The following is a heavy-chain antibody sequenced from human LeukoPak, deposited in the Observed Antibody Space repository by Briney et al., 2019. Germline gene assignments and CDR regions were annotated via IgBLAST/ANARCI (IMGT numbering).Heavy chain of an antibody. D-gene: IGHD3/OR15-3a*01. J-gene: IGHJ4*02. V-gene: IGHV3-33*01. CDR3: ARGDDFSGDY. CDR1: GFTFSSYG. Sequence: GGSLRLSCAASGFTFSSYGMHWVRQAPGKGLEWVALMWFDGTYEYYADSVKGRFTISRDNSNKTLYLQMNSLRAEDTAVYYCARGDDFSGDYWGQGTLVTVSS. CDR2: MWFDGTYE.